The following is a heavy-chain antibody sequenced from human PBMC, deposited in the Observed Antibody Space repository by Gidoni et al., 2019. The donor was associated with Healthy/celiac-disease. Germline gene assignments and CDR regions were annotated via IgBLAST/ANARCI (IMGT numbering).Heavy chain of an antibody. D-gene: IGHD3-3*01. CDR1: GFTFSSYA. CDR3: AKALVQDWRFGVAKDV. J-gene: IGHJ6*02. Sequence: EVQLLESGGGLVQPGGSLRLSCAASGFTFSSYAMSWVRQAPGKGLEWVSAISGSGGSTYYADSVKGRFTISRDNSKNTLYLQMNSLRAEDTAVYYCAKALVQDWRFGVAKDVWGQGTTVTVSS. V-gene: IGHV3-23*01. CDR2: ISGSGGST.